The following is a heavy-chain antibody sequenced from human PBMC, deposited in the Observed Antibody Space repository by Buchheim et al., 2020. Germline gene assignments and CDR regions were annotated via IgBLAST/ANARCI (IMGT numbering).Heavy chain of an antibody. V-gene: IGHV1-69*01. CDR1: GGTFSSYA. J-gene: IGHJ6*04. D-gene: IGHD3-9*01. CDR3: ARDHRFYDILTGYYTDDYYYYYGMDV. CDR2: IIPIFGTA. Sequence: QVQLVQSGAEVKKPGSSVKVSCKASGGTFSSYAISWVRQAPGQGLEWMGGIIPIFGTANYAQTFQVRVTITADESTSTAYLELSSLRSEDTAVYYCARDHRFYDILTGYYTDDYYYYYGMDVWGKGTT.